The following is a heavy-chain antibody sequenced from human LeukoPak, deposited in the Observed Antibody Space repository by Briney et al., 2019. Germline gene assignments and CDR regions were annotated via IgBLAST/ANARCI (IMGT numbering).Heavy chain of an antibody. J-gene: IGHJ6*03. V-gene: IGHV3-33*06. CDR1: GFTFSSYG. Sequence: GGSLRLSCAASGFTFSSYGMHWVRQAPGKGLEWVAVIWYDGSNKYYADPVKGRFTISRDNSENTLYLQMNSLRAEDTAVYYCAKVATIPPTPYYYYYYMDVWGKGTTVTVSS. D-gene: IGHD5-12*01. CDR2: IWYDGSNK. CDR3: AKVATIPPTPYYYYYYMDV.